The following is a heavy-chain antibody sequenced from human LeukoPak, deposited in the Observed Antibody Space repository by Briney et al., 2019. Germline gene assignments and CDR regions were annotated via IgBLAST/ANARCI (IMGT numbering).Heavy chain of an antibody. V-gene: IGHV3-9*01. CDR3: AKANNGDYAFDP. Sequence: PGRSLRLSCAASGFTFDDYAMHWVRQAPRKGLEWVSYINWNSGSKLYADSVKGRFTISRDNANNSLYLQMNSLRPEDTAFYYCAKANNGDYAFDPWGQGTLVTVSS. J-gene: IGHJ5*02. CDR2: INWNSGSK. CDR1: GFTFDDYA. D-gene: IGHD4-17*01.